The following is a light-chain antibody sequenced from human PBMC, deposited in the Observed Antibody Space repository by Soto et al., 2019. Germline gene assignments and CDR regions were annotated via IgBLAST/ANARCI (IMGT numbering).Light chain of an antibody. J-gene: IGLJ1*01. Sequence: QSVLTQPPSVSGAPGQRVTISCTGSSSNIGAGYDVHWYQQPPGTAPKLLIYGNSNRPSGVPDRFSGSKSGTSASLAITGLQAEDEADYYCQSYDSSLSVQVFGTGTKLTVL. CDR2: GNS. V-gene: IGLV1-40*01. CDR3: QSYDSSLSVQV. CDR1: SSNIGAGYD.